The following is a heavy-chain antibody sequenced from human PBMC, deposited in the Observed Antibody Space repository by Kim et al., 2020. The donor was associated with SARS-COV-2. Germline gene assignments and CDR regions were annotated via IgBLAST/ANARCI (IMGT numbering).Heavy chain of an antibody. CDR3: ATPLVGATYYYYYGMDV. V-gene: IGHV4-39*01. D-gene: IGHD1-26*01. J-gene: IGHJ6*02. Sequence: LKSRVAISVDTSKNQFSLKLSSVTAADTAVYYCATPLVGATYYYYYGMDVWGQGTTVTVSS.